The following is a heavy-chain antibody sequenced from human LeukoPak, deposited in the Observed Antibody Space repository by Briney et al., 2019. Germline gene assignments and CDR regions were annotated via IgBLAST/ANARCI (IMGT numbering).Heavy chain of an antibody. CDR3: ARWVGHFDF. J-gene: IGHJ4*02. Sequence: PSETLSLTCTVSGGSISSYYCSWIRQPPGKGLDWMGYIDHSGNTEYNPSLQSRVTISVDTSKNQFSLQLGSVTAADTAVYYCARWVGHFDFWGQGTLVTVSS. CDR2: IDHSGNT. CDR1: GGSISSYY. V-gene: IGHV4-59*01. D-gene: IGHD2-15*01.